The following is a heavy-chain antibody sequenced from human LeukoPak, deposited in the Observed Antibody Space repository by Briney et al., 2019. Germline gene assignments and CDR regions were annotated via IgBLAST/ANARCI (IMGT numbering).Heavy chain of an antibody. CDR1: GYTFTSYY. CDR2: INPSGGST. Sequence: ASVKVSCKASGYTFTSYYMHWVRPAPGQGLEWMGIINPSGGSTSYAQKFQGRVTMTRDTSTSTVYMELSSLRSEDTAVYYCARSSSWYGDAFDIWGQGTMVTVSS. D-gene: IGHD6-13*01. J-gene: IGHJ3*02. V-gene: IGHV1-46*01. CDR3: ARSSSWYGDAFDI.